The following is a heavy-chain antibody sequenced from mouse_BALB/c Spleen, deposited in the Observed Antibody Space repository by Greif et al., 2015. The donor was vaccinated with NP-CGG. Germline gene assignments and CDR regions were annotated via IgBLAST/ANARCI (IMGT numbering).Heavy chain of an antibody. V-gene: IGHV1-7*01. CDR2: INPSTGYT. D-gene: IGHD1-1*01. J-gene: IGHJ2*01. CDR3: ARPPIITAVVGGGFVY. CDR1: GYTFTSYW. Sequence: VQLQQSGAELAKPGASVTMSCKASGYTFTSYWMHWVKQRPGQGLEWIGYINPSTGYTEYNQKFKATATLTADTSSSTDYMQLSNLTSVDAAVSYCARPPIITAVVGGGFVYWGQGTTLTVSS.